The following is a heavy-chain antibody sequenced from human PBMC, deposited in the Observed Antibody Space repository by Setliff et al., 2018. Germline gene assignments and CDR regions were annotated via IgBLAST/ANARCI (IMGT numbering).Heavy chain of an antibody. CDR3: ARDRKEIVVKPPAASLDY. CDR2: ISAYNGYI. Sequence: ASVKVSCKASGYAFGSSGISWVRRAPGQGLEWMGWISAYNGYIVYAQKFQGRVTMTTDTSTTTAYMEVRSLRSDDTAVYYCARDRKEIVVKPPAASLDYWGQGTQVTVSS. J-gene: IGHJ4*02. CDR1: GYAFGSSG. V-gene: IGHV1-18*01. D-gene: IGHD2-2*01.